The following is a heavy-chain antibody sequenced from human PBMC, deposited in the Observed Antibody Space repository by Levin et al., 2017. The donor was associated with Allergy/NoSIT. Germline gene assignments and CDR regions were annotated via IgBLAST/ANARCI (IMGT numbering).Heavy chain of an antibody. CDR1: GYSFTSYW. D-gene: IGHD1-1*01. J-gene: IGHJ6*03. CDR2: IYPGDSDT. CDR3: ARRGTRDYYYYMDV. Sequence: PGESLRLSCQGSGYSFTSYWIGWVRQMPGKGLEWMGIIYPGDSDTRYSPSFQGQVTISADKSISTAYLQWSSLKASDTAIYYCARRGTRDYYYYMDVWGKGTTVTVSS. V-gene: IGHV5-51*01.